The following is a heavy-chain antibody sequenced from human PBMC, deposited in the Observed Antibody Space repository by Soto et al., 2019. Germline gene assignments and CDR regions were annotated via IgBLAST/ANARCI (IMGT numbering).Heavy chain of an antibody. CDR1: GFSFYEYG. CDR2: IKSNAYGGTT. CDR3: TRVDFPFFSRDFFDY. D-gene: IGHD2-21*01. Sequence: SLRLSCTASGFSFYEYGVGWFRQAPGKGLEWVGFIKSNAYGGTTEYAASVKGRFTISRDDSTSIAYLQMRSLKTEDTAVYYCTRVDFPFFSRDFFDYWGHGTLVTAPQ. V-gene: IGHV3-49*03. J-gene: IGHJ4*01.